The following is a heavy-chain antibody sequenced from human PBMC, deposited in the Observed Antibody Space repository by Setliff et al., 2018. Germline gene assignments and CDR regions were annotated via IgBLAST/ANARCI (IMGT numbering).Heavy chain of an antibody. CDR3: VRVCFDAISNGLDY. J-gene: IGHJ4*02. D-gene: IGHD3-3*01. CDR2: ISPNTGGT. Sequence: ASVKVSCKASGYIFTGYYMHWVRQAPGQGLEWMGRISPNTGGTISAQKFQGRVTLTRDTSVSTVYMELNSLRSDYTAVYYCVRVCFDAISNGLDYWGQGTLVTVSS. CDR1: GYIFTGYY. V-gene: IGHV1-2*06.